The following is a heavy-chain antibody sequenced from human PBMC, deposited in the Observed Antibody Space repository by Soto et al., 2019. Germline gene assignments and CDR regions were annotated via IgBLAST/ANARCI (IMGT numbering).Heavy chain of an antibody. CDR1: GFTFDDYA. Sequence: EVQLVESGGGLVQPGRSLRLSCAASGFTFDDYAIHWVRQAPGRGLEWVAGISWNGASIGYADSVKGRFTISRDNAKNSLHLLMNSLRSEDTALYYCANLPLYGSGFDCWGQGTLVTVSS. CDR3: ANLPLYGSGFDC. V-gene: IGHV3-9*01. J-gene: IGHJ4*02. CDR2: ISWNGASI. D-gene: IGHD3-10*01.